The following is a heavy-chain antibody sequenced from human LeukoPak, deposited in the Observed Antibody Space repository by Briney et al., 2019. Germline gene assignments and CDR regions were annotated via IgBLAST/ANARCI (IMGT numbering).Heavy chain of an antibody. D-gene: IGHD3-22*01. Sequence: PGRSLRLSCAASGFTFSSYAMHWVRQAPGKGLEWVAVISYDGSNKYYADSVKGRFTISRDNSKNTLYLQMNSLRAEYTAVYYCARDYYDSSGSLRDIDYWGQGTLVTVSS. CDR3: ARDYYDSSGSLRDIDY. CDR1: GFTFSSYA. CDR2: ISYDGSNK. V-gene: IGHV3-30*04. J-gene: IGHJ4*02.